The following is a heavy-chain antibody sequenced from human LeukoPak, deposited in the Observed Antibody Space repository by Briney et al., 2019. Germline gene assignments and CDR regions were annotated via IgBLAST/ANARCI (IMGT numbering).Heavy chain of an antibody. CDR3: ARDCSSTSCYYYYMDV. J-gene: IGHJ6*03. CDR1: GYTFTSYD. CDR2: MNPNSGNT. V-gene: IGHV1-8*01. D-gene: IGHD2-2*01. Sequence: ASVKVSCKASGYTFTSYDINWVRQATGQGLEWMGWMNPNSGNTGYAQKFQGRVTMTRNTSISTAYMELSSLRSEDTAVYYCARDCSSTSCYYYYMDVWGKGTTVTVS.